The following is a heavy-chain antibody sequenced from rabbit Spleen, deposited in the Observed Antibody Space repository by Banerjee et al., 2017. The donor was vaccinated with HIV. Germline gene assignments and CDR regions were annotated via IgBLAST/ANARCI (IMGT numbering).Heavy chain of an antibody. CDR1: GVSFSGDSY. V-gene: IGHV1S40*01. D-gene: IGHD2-1*01. Sequence: QSLEESGGDLVKPGASLTLTCIASGVSFSGDSYMCWVRQAPGKGLEWIVCIDTGSSGFTYFASWAKGRFTISRDNAQNTVDLQINSLTVADTATYFCARGSAAMTIVITGYYLNLWGPGTLVTVS. CDR2: IDTGSSGFT. CDR3: ARGSAAMTIVITGYYLNL. J-gene: IGHJ4*01.